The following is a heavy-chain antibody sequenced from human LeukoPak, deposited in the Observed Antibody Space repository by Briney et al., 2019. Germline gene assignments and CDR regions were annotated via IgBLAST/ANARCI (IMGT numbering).Heavy chain of an antibody. CDR3: AHSPEYCGADCYSNFDY. D-gene: IGHD2-21*02. J-gene: IGHJ4*02. V-gene: IGHV2-5*02. Sequence: SGPTLVNPTQTLTLTCTFSGFSLSTSGVGVGWIRQPPGKALEWLALIYWDGDQRYSPSLNSRLTVTKDTSKNQVVLTMTNMDPVDTGTYYCAHSPEYCGADCYSNFDYWGQGTLVTVSS. CDR1: GFSLSTSGVG. CDR2: IYWDGDQ.